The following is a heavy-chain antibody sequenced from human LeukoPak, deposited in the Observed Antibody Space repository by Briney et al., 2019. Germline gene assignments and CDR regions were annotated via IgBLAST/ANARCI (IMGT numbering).Heavy chain of an antibody. V-gene: IGHV4-59*12. J-gene: IGHJ4*02. Sequence: SETLSLTCTVSGGSISSYYWSWIRQPPGKGLEWIGYIQYSGSTNYNPSLKSRVTISVDTSKNQFSLKLSSVTAADTAVYYCARGDTVAARPGRFDYWGQGTLVTVSS. CDR2: IQYSGST. D-gene: IGHD6-6*01. CDR1: GGSISSYY. CDR3: ARGDTVAARPGRFDY.